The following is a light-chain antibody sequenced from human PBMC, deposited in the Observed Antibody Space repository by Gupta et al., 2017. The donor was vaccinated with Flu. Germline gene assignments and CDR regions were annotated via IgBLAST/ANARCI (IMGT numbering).Light chain of an antibody. V-gene: IGLV2-14*03. CDR3: DSYTGGGSYV. Sequence: QHHPAKAPNLIIYHVSRRPAGVAIRFSGSRSGNTASLTISGLQREDEADYYCDSYTGGGSYVFGAGTKVTV. CDR2: HVS. J-gene: IGLJ1*01.